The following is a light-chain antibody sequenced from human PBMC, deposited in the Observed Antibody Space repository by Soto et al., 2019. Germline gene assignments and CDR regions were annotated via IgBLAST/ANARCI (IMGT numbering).Light chain of an antibody. J-gene: IGLJ3*02. CDR2: GNI. CDR3: SSYVVSYSWV. Sequence: QSVLTQPPSVSGAPGQRVTISCTGSSSNIGADYDVHWYQQIPGKAPKLLIYGNINRPSGVPDRFSGSKSGTSASLAITGLQAEDEADYYCSSYVVSYSWVFGGGTKLTVL. V-gene: IGLV1-40*01. CDR1: SSNIGADYD.